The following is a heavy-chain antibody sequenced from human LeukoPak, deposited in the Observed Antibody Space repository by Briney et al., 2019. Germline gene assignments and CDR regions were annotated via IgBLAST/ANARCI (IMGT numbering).Heavy chain of an antibody. CDR3: ARVHDSSGYYYGY. J-gene: IGHJ4*02. CDR1: GGSFSGYY. CDR2: INHSGST. Sequence: SETLSLTCAVYGGSFSGYYWSWIRQPPGKGLEWIGEINHSGSTNYNPSLKSRVTISVDTSKNQFSLKLSSVTAADTAVYYCARVHDSSGYYYGYWGQGTLVTVSS. D-gene: IGHD3-22*01. V-gene: IGHV4-34*01.